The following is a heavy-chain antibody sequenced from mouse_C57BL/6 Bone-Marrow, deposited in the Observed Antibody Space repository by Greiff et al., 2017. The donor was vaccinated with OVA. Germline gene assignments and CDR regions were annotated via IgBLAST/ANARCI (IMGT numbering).Heavy chain of an antibody. J-gene: IGHJ2*01. D-gene: IGHD2-1*01. CDR2: IDPENGDT. V-gene: IGHV14-4*01. CDR3: TSYGNFDY. CDR1: GFNFKDDY. Sequence: EVKLVESGAELVRLGASVKLSCTASGFNFKDDYMHWVKQRPEQGLEWIGWIDPENGDTEYASKFQGKATITADTSSNTAYLQLSSLTSEDTAVYNCTSYGNFDYWGQGTTLTVSS.